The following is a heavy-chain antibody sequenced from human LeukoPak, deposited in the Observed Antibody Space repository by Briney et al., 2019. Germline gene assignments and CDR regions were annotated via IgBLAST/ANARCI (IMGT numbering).Heavy chain of an antibody. D-gene: IGHD3-22*01. CDR2: ISSSSSTI. V-gene: IGHV3-48*01. Sequence: PGGSLRLSCAASGFTFSSYSTNWVRQAPGKGLEWVSYISSSSSTIYYADSVKGRFTISRDNAKNSLYLQMNSLRAEDTAVYYCARSMIGPDAFDTWGQGTMVTVSS. J-gene: IGHJ3*02. CDR3: ARSMIGPDAFDT. CDR1: GFTFSSYS.